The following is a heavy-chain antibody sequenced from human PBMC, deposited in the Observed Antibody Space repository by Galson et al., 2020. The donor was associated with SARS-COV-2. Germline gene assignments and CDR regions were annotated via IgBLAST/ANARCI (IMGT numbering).Heavy chain of an antibody. V-gene: IGHV1-18*04. CDR2: ISPYNGNT. J-gene: IGHJ4*02. CDR1: GYTFTIFG. D-gene: IGHD1-26*01. Sequence: ASVKVSCKASGYTFTIFGISWVRQAPGQGLEWMGWISPYNGNTKYEQKFQDRVTMTTDTSTNTAYMELRSLRSDDTAVYYCARGGLWWELLTFDYWGQGTLVTVSS. CDR3: ARGGLWWELLTFDY.